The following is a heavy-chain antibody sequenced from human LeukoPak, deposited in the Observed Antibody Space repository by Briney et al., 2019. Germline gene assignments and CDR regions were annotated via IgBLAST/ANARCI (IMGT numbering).Heavy chain of an antibody. CDR1: GGSFSGYY. V-gene: IGHV4-34*01. CDR3: ASGHSSWYSNWFDP. Sequence: SETLSLTCAVYGGSFSGYYWSWIRQPPGKGLEWIGEINHSGSTNYNPSLKSRVTISVDTSKNQFSLKLSSVTAADTAVYYCASGHSSWYSNWFDPWGQGTLVTVSS. D-gene: IGHD6-13*01. CDR2: INHSGST. J-gene: IGHJ5*02.